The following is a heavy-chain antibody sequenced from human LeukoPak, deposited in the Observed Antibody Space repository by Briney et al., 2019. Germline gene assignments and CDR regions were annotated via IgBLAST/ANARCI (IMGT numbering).Heavy chain of an antibody. CDR2: INHSGST. V-gene: IGHV4-34*01. CDR1: GGSFSGYY. J-gene: IGHJ3*02. CDR3: ARAGGSYYIPAAFDI. Sequence: PSETLSLTCAVYGGSFSGYYWSWIRQPPGKGLEWIGEINHSGSTNYNPSLKSRVTISVDTSKNKFSLKLSSVTAADTAVYYCARAGGSYYIPAAFDIWGQGTMVTVSS. D-gene: IGHD1-26*01.